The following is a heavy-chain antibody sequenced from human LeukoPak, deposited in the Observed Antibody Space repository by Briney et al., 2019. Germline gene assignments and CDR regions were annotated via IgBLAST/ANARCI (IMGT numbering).Heavy chain of an antibody. CDR1: GFTVSSNY. Sequence: GGSLRLSCAASGFTVSSNYMSWVRQAPGKGLEWVSVIYSGGSTYYADSVKGRFTISRDNSKNTLYLQMNSLRAEDTAVYYCARGDVVEPAAKVPYYYMDVWGKGTTVTVSS. V-gene: IGHV3-53*01. J-gene: IGHJ6*03. D-gene: IGHD2-2*01. CDR3: ARGDVVEPAAKVPYYYMDV. CDR2: IYSGGST.